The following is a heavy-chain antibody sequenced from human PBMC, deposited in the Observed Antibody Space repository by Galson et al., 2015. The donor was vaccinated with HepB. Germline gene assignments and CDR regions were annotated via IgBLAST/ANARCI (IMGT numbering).Heavy chain of an antibody. J-gene: IGHJ6*02. CDR2: MHAGNGNT. Sequence: VKVSCKASGFTFTNYAIHWMRQAPGQRLEWMGWMHAGNGNTKYSQKFQGRVTVTSDTSASTAYMELSSLTSEDTAVYYCAREGVTVGFGMDVWGQGTTVTVSS. CDR1: GFTFTNYA. CDR3: AREGVTVGFGMDV. V-gene: IGHV1-3*01. D-gene: IGHD1-26*01.